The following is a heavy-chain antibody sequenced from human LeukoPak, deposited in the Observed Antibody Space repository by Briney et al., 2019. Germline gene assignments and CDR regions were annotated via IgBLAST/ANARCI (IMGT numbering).Heavy chain of an antibody. CDR3: ASPREMATIYDAFDV. CDR1: GGSISSNSYY. V-gene: IGHV4-39*01. Sequence: KPSETLSLTCTVSGGSISSNSYYWGWIRQPPGKGLEWIGSIYYSGSTYYNPSLKSRVTISVDTSKNQLSLKLTSVTAADTAQYYCASPREMATIYDAFDVWGQGTMVTVSS. CDR2: IYYSGST. J-gene: IGHJ3*01. D-gene: IGHD5-24*01.